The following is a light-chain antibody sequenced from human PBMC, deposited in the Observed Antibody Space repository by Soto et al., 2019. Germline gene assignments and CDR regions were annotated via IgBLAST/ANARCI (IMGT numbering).Light chain of an antibody. CDR3: QQYDNWPSVT. V-gene: IGKV3-15*01. Sequence: IVMTQSPATLSVSPGERATLSCRASQSVGRSLAWYQQKPGQAPRLLIYGTSARATGIPATFSGSGSGTGFHLSLSRLQSEDFAIYYCQQYDNWPSVTFGGGTKVEIK. J-gene: IGKJ4*01. CDR2: GTS. CDR1: QSVGRS.